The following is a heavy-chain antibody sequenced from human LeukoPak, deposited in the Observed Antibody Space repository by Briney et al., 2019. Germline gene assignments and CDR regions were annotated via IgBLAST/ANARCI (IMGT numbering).Heavy chain of an antibody. CDR2: ISSSSSTI. Sequence: GGSLRLSCAASGFTFSSYSMNWVRQAPGKGLEWVSYISSSSSTIYYADSVKGRFTISRDNAKNSLYLQMNSPRDEDTAVYYCARAEAYWSGYYISPLHFDYWGQGTLVTVSS. CDR3: ARAEAYWSGYYISPLHFDY. D-gene: IGHD3-3*01. V-gene: IGHV3-48*02. J-gene: IGHJ4*02. CDR1: GFTFSSYS.